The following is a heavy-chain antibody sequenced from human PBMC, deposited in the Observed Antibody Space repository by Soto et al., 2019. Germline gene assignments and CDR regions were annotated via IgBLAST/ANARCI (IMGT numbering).Heavy chain of an antibody. CDR1: GYTCTSYY. CDR2: INPSGGST. Sequence: ASVKVSCKASGYTCTSYYMHWVRQAPGQGLEWMGIINPSGGSTSYAQKFQGRVTMTRDTSTSTVYMELSSLRSEDTAMYYCATALSDTIRYYYYGMDVWGQGTTVTVSS. V-gene: IGHV1-46*01. J-gene: IGHJ6*02. D-gene: IGHD3-3*01. CDR3: ATALSDTIRYYYYGMDV.